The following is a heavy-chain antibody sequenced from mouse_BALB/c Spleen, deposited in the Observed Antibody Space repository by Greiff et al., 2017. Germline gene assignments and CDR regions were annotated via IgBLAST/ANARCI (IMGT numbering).Heavy chain of an antibody. CDR3: ARRPSWGAMDY. Sequence: EVKLVESGPGLVKPSQSLSLTCTVTGYSITSDYAWNWIRQFPGNKLEWMGYISYSGSTSYNPSLKSRISITRDTSKNQFFLQLNSVTTEDTATYYCARRPSWGAMDYWGQGTSVTVSS. CDR1: GYSITSDYA. J-gene: IGHJ4*01. CDR2: ISYSGST. V-gene: IGHV3-2*02.